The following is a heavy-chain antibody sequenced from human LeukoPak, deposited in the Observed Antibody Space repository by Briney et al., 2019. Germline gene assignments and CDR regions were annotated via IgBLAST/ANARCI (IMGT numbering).Heavy chain of an antibody. CDR3: ARASGCYDY. CDR1: GFTFSDYG. CDR2: IWPDGSNK. Sequence: GGSLRLSCETSGFTFSDYGIHWVRQAPGKGLEWVAVIWPDGSNKYYADSVRGRFTISRDDSKNTLYLQMTSLRAEDTAVYYCARASGCYDYWCQGTLVSVSS. J-gene: IGHJ4*02. V-gene: IGHV3-33*01. D-gene: IGHD2-21*01.